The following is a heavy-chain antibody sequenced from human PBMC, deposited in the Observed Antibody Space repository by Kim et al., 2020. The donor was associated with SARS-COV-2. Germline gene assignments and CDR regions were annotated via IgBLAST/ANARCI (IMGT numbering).Heavy chain of an antibody. CDR3: ARAFYEVVPVSEKRIYYYYMDV. D-gene: IGHD2-2*01. CDR2: IYTSGST. V-gene: IGHV4-4*07. CDR1: GGSISSYY. J-gene: IGHJ6*03. Sequence: SETLSLTCTVSGGSISSYYWSWIRQPAGKGLEWIGRIYTSGSTNYNPSLKSRVTMSVDTSKNQFSLKLSSVTAADTAVYYCARAFYEVVPVSEKRIYYYYMDVWGKGTTVTVSS.